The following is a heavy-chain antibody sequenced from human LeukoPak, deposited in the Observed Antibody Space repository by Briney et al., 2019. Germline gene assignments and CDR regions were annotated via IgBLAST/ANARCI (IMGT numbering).Heavy chain of an antibody. Sequence: ASVKVSCKASGYTLTSYYMHWVRQAPGQGLEWMGIINPSGGSTSYAQKFQGRVTMTRDTSTSTVYMELSGLRSEDTAVYYCARWGIAAAGTPPKYYYYGMDVWGQGTTVTVSS. J-gene: IGHJ6*02. CDR3: ARWGIAAAGTPPKYYYYGMDV. D-gene: IGHD6-13*01. V-gene: IGHV1-46*01. CDR1: GYTLTSYY. CDR2: INPSGGST.